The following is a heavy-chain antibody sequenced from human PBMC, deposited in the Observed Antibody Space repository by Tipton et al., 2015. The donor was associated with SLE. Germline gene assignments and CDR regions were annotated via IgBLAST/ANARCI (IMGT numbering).Heavy chain of an antibody. V-gene: IGHV3-23*05. CDR1: GFTFNKYW. CDR2: IYSSGSSHYADSS. CDR3: ARLSGY. J-gene: IGHJ4*02. Sequence: SLRLSCTASGFTFNKYWMDWVRQAPGRGLEWVSVIYSSGSSHYADSSHYADSVRGRFTISRDNSKSMVYLQMNNLRVEDTAVYYCARLSGYWGQGTLVTVSS. D-gene: IGHD2/OR15-2a*01.